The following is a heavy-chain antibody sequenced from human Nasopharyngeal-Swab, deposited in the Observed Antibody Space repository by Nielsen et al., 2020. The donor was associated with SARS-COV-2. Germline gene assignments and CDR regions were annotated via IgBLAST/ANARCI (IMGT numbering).Heavy chain of an antibody. Sequence: RQAPGKGLEWIGYIYYSGSTNYNPSLKSRVTISVDTSKNQFSLKLSSVTAADTAVYYCARVWGATYLNWGQGTLVTVSS. D-gene: IGHD1-26*01. V-gene: IGHV4-59*01. J-gene: IGHJ4*02. CDR2: IYYSGST. CDR3: ARVWGATYLN.